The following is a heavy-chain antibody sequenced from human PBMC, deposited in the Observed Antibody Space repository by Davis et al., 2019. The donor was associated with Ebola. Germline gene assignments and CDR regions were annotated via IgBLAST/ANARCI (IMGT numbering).Heavy chain of an antibody. CDR2: ISYDGSDN. D-gene: IGHD1-26*01. V-gene: IGHV3-30*18. CDR3: AKEHESGSYYTRLYFYGMDV. Sequence: GGSLRLSCAASGFTFSSHGMHWVRQAPGKGLEWMAVISYDGSDNYYADSVRGRFTISRDNSKNTLYLQTNSLRAEDTAVYYCAKEHESGSYYTRLYFYGMDVWGKGSTVTVSS. J-gene: IGHJ6*04. CDR1: GFTFSSHG.